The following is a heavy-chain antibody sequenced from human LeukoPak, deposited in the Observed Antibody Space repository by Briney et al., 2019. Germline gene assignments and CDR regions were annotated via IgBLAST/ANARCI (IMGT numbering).Heavy chain of an antibody. D-gene: IGHD3-3*01. CDR3: ARDSKFWSGYYTLANFDY. V-gene: IGHV3-48*01. J-gene: IGHJ4*02. Sequence: GGSPRLSCAASGFTFSSYSMNWVRQAPGKGLEWVSYISSSSSTIYYADSVKGRFTISRDNAKNSLYLQMNSLRAEDTAVYYCARDSKFWSGYYTLANFDYWGQGTLVTVSS. CDR2: ISSSSSTI. CDR1: GFTFSSYS.